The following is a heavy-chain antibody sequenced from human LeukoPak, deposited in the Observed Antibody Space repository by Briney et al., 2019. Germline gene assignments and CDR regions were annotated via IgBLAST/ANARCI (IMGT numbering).Heavy chain of an antibody. J-gene: IGHJ6*02. Sequence: PSETLSLTCTVSGGSISSYYWSWIRQPPGKGLEWIGYIYYSGSTNYNPSLKSRVTISVDTSKNQFSLKLSSVTAADTAVYYCAGTTVTTPNYYYYGMDVWGQGTTVTVSS. CDR3: AGTTVTTPNYYYYGMDV. CDR1: GGSISSYY. D-gene: IGHD4-17*01. V-gene: IGHV4-59*01. CDR2: IYYSGST.